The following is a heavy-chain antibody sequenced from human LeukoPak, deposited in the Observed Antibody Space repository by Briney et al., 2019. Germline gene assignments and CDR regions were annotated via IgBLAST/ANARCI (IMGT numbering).Heavy chain of an antibody. J-gene: IGHJ4*02. CDR3: ARLLIAVAGNEGYYFDY. D-gene: IGHD6-19*01. CDR1: GYSFTSYW. CDR2: IYPGDSDT. Sequence: GESLKISCKGSGYSFTSYWIGWVRQMPGKGLEWMGIIYPGDSDTRYSPSFQGQVTISADKSISTAYLQWSSLKASDTAMYHCARLLIAVAGNEGYYFDYWGQGTLVTVSS. V-gene: IGHV5-51*01.